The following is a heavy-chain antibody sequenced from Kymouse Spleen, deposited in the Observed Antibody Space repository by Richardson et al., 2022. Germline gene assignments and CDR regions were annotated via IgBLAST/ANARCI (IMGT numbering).Heavy chain of an antibody. CDR1: GFTFSSYG. Sequence: QVQLVESGGGVVQPGRSLRLSCAASGFTFSSYGMHWVRQAPGKGLEWVAVISYDGSNKYYADSVKGRFTISRDNSKNTLYLQMNSLRAEDTAVYYCAKDHSGYESYYYGMDVWGQGTTVTVSS. CDR2: ISYDGSNK. D-gene: IGHD5-12*01. V-gene: IGHV3-30*18. J-gene: IGHJ6*02. CDR3: AKDHSGYESYYYGMDV.